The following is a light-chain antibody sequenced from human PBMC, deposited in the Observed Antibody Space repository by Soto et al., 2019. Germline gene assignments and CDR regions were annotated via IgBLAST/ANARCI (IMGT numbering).Light chain of an antibody. CDR3: SSYTSSSTLV. Sequence: QSVLTQPASVSGSPGQSITISCTGNSSDVGGYNYVSWYQQHPGKAPKLIIYDVSNRPSGVSNRFSGSKSGNTASLTISGLQAEDEADYYCSSYTSSSTLVFGGGTQLTVL. V-gene: IGLV2-14*03. CDR1: SSDVGGYNY. J-gene: IGLJ2*01. CDR2: DVS.